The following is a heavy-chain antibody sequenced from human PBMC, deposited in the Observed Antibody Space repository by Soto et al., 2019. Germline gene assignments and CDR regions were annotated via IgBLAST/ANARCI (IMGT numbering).Heavy chain of an antibody. J-gene: IGHJ4*02. CDR3: ASSIN. CDR1: GFPFSSYG. CDR2: IWYDGSKK. V-gene: IGHV3-33*03. Sequence: GGSLRLSCAASGFPFSSYGMHWVRQAPGKGLDWVGVIWYDGSKKDYAESVKGRFTISRDNSKNMPYLQTNSLRADDTAVYYCASSINWGQGTLVTVSS.